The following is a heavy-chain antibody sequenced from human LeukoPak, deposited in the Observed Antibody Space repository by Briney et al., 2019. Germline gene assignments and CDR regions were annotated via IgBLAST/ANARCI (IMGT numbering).Heavy chain of an antibody. CDR2: IYYSGST. V-gene: IGHV4-39*01. CDR1: GGSISSSSYY. D-gene: IGHD4-17*01. J-gene: IGHJ4*02. CDR3: ARQGHYGDYPKFDY. Sequence: PSETLSLTCTVSGGSISSSSYYWGWIRQPPGKGLEWIGSIYYSGSTYYNPSLKSRVTISVDTSKNQFSLKLGSVTAADTAVYYCARQGHYGDYPKFDYWGQGTLVTVSS.